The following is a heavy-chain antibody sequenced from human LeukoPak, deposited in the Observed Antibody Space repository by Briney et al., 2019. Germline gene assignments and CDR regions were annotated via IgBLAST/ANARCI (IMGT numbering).Heavy chain of an antibody. D-gene: IGHD5-18*01. CDR1: GGSFSGYY. J-gene: IGHJ4*02. CDR3: ATRIQLWQRRTGGFDY. V-gene: IGHV4-34*01. Sequence: SETLSLTCAVYGGSFSGYYWSWIRQPPGKGLEWIGEINHSGSTNYNPSLKSRVTISVDTSKNQFSLKLSSVTAADTAVYYCATRIQLWQRRTGGFDYWGQGTLVTVSS. CDR2: INHSGST.